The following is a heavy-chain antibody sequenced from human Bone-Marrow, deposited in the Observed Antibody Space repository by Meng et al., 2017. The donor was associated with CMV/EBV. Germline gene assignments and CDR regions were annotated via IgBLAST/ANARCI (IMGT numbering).Heavy chain of an antibody. J-gene: IGHJ4*02. D-gene: IGHD2-2*01. CDR1: GLTFSSYA. V-gene: IGHV3-30-3*01. CDR2: ISYDGSNK. Sequence: GESLKISCAASGLTFSSYAMYWVRQAPGKGPEWVAVISYDGSNKYYADSVKGRFTISRDNSKDTLYLQMNSLRAEDTAVYYCARLLVWYQLLFDYWVQGTLVTVSS. CDR3: ARLLVWYQLLFDY.